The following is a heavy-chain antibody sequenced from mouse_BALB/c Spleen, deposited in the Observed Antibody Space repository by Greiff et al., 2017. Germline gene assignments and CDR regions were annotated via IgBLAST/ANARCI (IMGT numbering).Heavy chain of an antibody. D-gene: IGHD2-3*01. CDR2: ISSGGSYT. CDR3: ARDGPYAMDY. V-gene: IGHV5-6*01. J-gene: IGHJ4*01. Sequence: EVKLMESGGDLVKPGGSLKLSCAASGFTFSSYGMSWVRQTPDKRLEWVATISSGGSYTYYPDTVTGRFTISRDNAKNTLYLEMSSLRSEDTAMYYCARDGPYAMDYWGQGTSVTVSS. CDR1: GFTFSSYG.